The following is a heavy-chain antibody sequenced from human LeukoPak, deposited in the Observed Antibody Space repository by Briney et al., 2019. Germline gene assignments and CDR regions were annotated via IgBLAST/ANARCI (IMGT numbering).Heavy chain of an antibody. D-gene: IGHD1-26*01. CDR1: GYTFTGYY. Sequence: ASVKVSCKASGYTFTGYYMHWVRQAPGQGLEWMGWINPNSGGTNYAQKFQGRVTMTRDTSISTAYMELSRLRSDDTAVYYCARVVVGASRRAFDIWGQGQWSPSLQ. CDR2: INPNSGGT. V-gene: IGHV1-2*02. CDR3: ARVVVGASRRAFDI. J-gene: IGHJ3*02.